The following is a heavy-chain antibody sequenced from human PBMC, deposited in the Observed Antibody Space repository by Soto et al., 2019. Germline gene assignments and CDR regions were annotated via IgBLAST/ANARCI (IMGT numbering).Heavy chain of an antibody. D-gene: IGHD6-19*01. J-gene: IGHJ6*02. Sequence: QVQLQESGPGLVKPSGTLSLTCAVSGGSISSSNWWSWVRQPPGKGLEWIGEIYHSGSTNYNPSLKSRYTISLDKSKDQFAPKLSSVPATDTAVYYCARQPMIAVAGTFSYYYGMDVWGQGTTVTVSS. V-gene: IGHV4-4*02. CDR1: GGSISSSNW. CDR3: ARQPMIAVAGTFSYYYGMDV. CDR2: IYHSGST.